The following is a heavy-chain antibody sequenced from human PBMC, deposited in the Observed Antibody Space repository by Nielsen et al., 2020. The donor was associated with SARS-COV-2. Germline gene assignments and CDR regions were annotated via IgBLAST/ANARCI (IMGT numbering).Heavy chain of an antibody. CDR1: GFTFSDSF. CDR2: ISGSGSYT. CDR3: VRESSTYYIDY. Sequence: GGSLRLSCTASGFTFSDSFMSWIRQAPGKGLEWVSYISGSGSYTNYADSLKGRFTISRDNAKNSLYLQMDSLRAEDTGVYYCVRESSTYYIDYWGQGILVTVSS. D-gene: IGHD2-15*01. V-gene: IGHV3-11*06. J-gene: IGHJ4*02.